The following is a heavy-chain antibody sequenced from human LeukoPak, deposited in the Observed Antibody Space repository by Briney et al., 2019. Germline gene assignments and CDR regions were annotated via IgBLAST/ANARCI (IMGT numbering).Heavy chain of an antibody. V-gene: IGHV4-59*01. Sequence: SETLSLTCTVSGGSISSYYWSWIGQPPGKGLEWIGYIYYSGSTNYNPSLKSRVTISVDTSKNQFSLKLSSVTAADTAVYYCARAEWELPDYYYYMDVWGKGTTVTVSS. J-gene: IGHJ6*03. D-gene: IGHD1-26*01. CDR2: IYYSGST. CDR3: ARAEWELPDYYYYMDV. CDR1: GGSISSYY.